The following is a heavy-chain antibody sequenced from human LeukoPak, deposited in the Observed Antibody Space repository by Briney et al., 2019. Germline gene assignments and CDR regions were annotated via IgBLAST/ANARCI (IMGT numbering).Heavy chain of an antibody. CDR1: GFTFSSYE. CDR3: AELGITMIGGV. D-gene: IGHD3-10*02. J-gene: IGHJ6*04. Sequence: PGGSLGLSCAAYGFTFSSYEMNWVRRAPGKGLEWVSYISSSGSTIYYADSVKGRFTISRDNAKNSLYLQMNSLRAEDTAVYYCAELGITMIGGVWGKGTTVTISS. V-gene: IGHV3-48*03. CDR2: ISSSGSTI.